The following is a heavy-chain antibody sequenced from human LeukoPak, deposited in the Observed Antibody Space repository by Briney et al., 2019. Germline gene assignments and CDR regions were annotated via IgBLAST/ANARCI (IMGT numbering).Heavy chain of an antibody. CDR1: GYSISSGYY. V-gene: IGHV4-38-2*02. CDR2: SGST. Sequence: SETLSLTCTVSGYSISSGYYWGWIRQPPGKGLEWIGSGSTYYNPSLKSRVTISVDTSKNQFSLKLSSVTAADTAVYYCARLGSNGSGSYKDAFDIWGQGTMVTVSS. J-gene: IGHJ3*02. CDR3: ARLGSNGSGSYKDAFDI. D-gene: IGHD3-10*01.